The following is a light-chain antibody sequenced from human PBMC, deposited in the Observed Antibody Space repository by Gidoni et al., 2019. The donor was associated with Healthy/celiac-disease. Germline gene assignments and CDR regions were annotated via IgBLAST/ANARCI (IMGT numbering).Light chain of an antibody. CDR2: GAS. CDR1: QSVSSN. J-gene: IGKJ2*01. Sequence: EIVMTQSPATLSVSPGERATLSCRASQSVSSNLAWYQQKPGQAPRLLIYGASTRATGIPARFSGSGSGTDFTLTISSLQSEDFAVYYCQQYNNWPYTFXQXTKLEIK. CDR3: QQYNNWPYT. V-gene: IGKV3-15*01.